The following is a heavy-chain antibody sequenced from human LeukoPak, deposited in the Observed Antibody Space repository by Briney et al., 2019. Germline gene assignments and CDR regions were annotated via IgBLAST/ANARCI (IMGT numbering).Heavy chain of an antibody. V-gene: IGHV4-30-4*01. CDR2: IYYSGST. J-gene: IGHJ5*02. D-gene: IGHD2-8*01. CDR1: GGSISSGDYY. Sequence: SQTLSLTCTVSGGSISSGDYYWSWIRQPPGKGLEWIGYIYYSGSTYYNPSLKSRVTISVDTSKNQFSLKLSSVTAADTAVYYCARDPRTNGVWENWFDPWGQGTLVTVSS. CDR3: ARDPRTNGVWENWFDP.